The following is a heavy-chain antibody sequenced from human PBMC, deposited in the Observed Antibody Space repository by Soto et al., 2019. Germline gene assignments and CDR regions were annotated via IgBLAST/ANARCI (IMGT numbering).Heavy chain of an antibody. D-gene: IGHD1-26*01. Sequence: QLQLQESGPGLVKPSETLSLTCTVSGGSISSSSYYWGWIRQPPGKGLEWIGSIYYSGSTYYNPSLKSRVTISVDTSKNQFSLKLSSVTAADTAVYYCARLRRDGGNQNPPGDYWGQGTLVTVSS. CDR2: IYYSGST. J-gene: IGHJ4*02. CDR1: GGSISSSSYY. CDR3: ARLRRDGGNQNPPGDY. V-gene: IGHV4-39*01.